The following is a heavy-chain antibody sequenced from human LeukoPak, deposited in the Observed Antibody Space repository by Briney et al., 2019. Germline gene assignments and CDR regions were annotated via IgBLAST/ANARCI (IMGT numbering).Heavy chain of an antibody. CDR1: GYSFISFG. CDR2: INAYNGNT. D-gene: IGHD1-1*01. J-gene: IGHJ4*02. CDR3: ARRQGTTLSFDY. V-gene: IGHV1-18*01. Sequence: GASVKVSCKAAGYSFISFGISWVRQAPGQGLEWMGWINAYNGNTNYAQKLQGRVTMTTETSTSTAYMELRSLRSDDTAVYYCARRQGTTLSFDYWGQGTLVTVSS.